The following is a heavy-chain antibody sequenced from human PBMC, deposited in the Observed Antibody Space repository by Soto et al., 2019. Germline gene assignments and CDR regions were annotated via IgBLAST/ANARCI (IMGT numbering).Heavy chain of an antibody. V-gene: IGHV1-18*01. Sequence: GASVKVSCKASGDRFTSYGISWVRQAPGQGLEWLGWISAYDDNTKYAQTLQGRVSMSTDTSTNTAYMELRSLRSDDTAMYYCARGGYYDSSGSRNYHYYGMNVWGQGTTVTVSS. D-gene: IGHD3-22*01. CDR1: GDRFTSYG. CDR3: ARGGYYDSSGSRNYHYYGMNV. CDR2: ISAYDDNT. J-gene: IGHJ6*02.